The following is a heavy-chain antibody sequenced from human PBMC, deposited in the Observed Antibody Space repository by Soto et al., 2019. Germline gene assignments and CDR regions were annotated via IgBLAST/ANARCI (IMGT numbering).Heavy chain of an antibody. CDR3: ARTYYYGKNWFDP. Sequence: TLSLTCTVSGGSISSGGYYWSWIRPPPGKALEWLALIYWDDDKRYSPSLKSRLTITKDTSKNQVVLTMTNMDPVDTATYYCARTYYYGKNWFDPWGQGTLVTVSS. J-gene: IGHJ5*02. V-gene: IGHV2-5*08. D-gene: IGHD3-10*01. CDR1: GGSISSGGYY. CDR2: IYWDDDK.